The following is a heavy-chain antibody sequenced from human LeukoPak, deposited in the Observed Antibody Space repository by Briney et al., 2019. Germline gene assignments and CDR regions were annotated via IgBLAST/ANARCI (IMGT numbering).Heavy chain of an antibody. CDR3: ARDRRTYSSGWYDY. D-gene: IGHD6-19*01. CDR1: GGTFSSYA. Sequence: GASVKVSCKASGGTFSSYAISWVRQAPGQGLEWMGGIIPIFGTANYAQKFRGRVTITADESTSTAYMELSSLRSEDTAVYYCARDRRTYSSGWYDYWGQGTLVTVSS. CDR2: IIPIFGTA. J-gene: IGHJ4*02. V-gene: IGHV1-69*01.